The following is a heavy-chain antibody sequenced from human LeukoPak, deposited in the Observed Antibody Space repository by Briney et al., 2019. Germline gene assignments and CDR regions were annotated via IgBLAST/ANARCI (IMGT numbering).Heavy chain of an antibody. CDR2: ISYDGSNK. Sequence: GGSLRLSCAASGFTFSSYAMHWVRQAPGKGLEWVAVISYDGSNKYYADSVKGRFTISKDNSKNTLYLQMNSLRAEDTAVYYCARELLPETYLLWFGELADGMDVWGKGTTVTVSS. D-gene: IGHD3-10*01. CDR3: ARELLPETYLLWFGELADGMDV. CDR1: GFTFSSYA. V-gene: IGHV3-30*04. J-gene: IGHJ6*04.